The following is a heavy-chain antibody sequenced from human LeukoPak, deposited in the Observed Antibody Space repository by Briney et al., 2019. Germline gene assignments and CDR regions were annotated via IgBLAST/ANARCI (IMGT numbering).Heavy chain of an antibody. CDR1: GGSISSGGYY. V-gene: IGHV4-31*03. CDR2: IYYSGST. Sequence: SETLSLTCTVSGGSISSGGYYWSCIRQHPGKGLEWIGYIYYSGSTYYNPSLKSRVTISVDTSKNQFSLKLSSVTAADTAAYYCARVGTDYGASVNWFDPWGQGTLVTVSS. CDR3: ARVGTDYGASVNWFDP. J-gene: IGHJ5*02. D-gene: IGHD4/OR15-4a*01.